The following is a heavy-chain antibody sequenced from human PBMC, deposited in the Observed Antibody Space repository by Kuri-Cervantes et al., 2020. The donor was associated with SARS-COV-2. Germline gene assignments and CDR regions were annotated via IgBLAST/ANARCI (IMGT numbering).Heavy chain of an antibody. D-gene: IGHD3-22*01. Sequence: GESLKISCAASGFTLSNYAMHWVRQAPGKGLEWVAVMSYDGNHKYYADSVKGRFTISRDNSKNTLYLQMNSLRTEDTAVYYCVKEAMIGYAFDIWGQGTMVTVSS. J-gene: IGHJ3*02. CDR3: VKEAMIGYAFDI. CDR1: GFTLSNYA. V-gene: IGHV3-30-3*01. CDR2: MSYDGNHK.